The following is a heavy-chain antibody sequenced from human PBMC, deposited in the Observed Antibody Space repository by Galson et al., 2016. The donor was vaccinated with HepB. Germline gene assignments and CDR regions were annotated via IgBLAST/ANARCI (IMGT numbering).Heavy chain of an antibody. CDR3: AKDRESTRLQFSWVASYYFDF. V-gene: IGHV3-23*01. Sequence: SLRLSCAASGITFSAYAMNWVRQAPGEGLEWNSAISNVNTHYADSVWGRFTISRDISKNTLYLQMSGLRAEDAAVYYCAKDRESTRLQFSWVASYYFDFWGQGTLVTVSS. J-gene: IGHJ4*02. CDR2: ISNVNT. D-gene: IGHD5-24*01. CDR1: GITFSAYA.